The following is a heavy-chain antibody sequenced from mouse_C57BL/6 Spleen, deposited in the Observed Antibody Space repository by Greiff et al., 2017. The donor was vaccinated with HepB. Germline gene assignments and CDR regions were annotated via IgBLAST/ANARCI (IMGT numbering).Heavy chain of an antibody. D-gene: IGHD3-2*02. CDR3: ARLSSGDGDY. J-gene: IGHJ2*01. CDR1: GYTFTSYW. V-gene: IGHV1-69*01. CDR2: IDPSDSYT. Sequence: QQSCKASGYTFTSYWMHWVKQRPGQGLEWIGEIDPSDSYTNYNQKFKGKSTLTVDKSSSTAYMQLSSLTSEDSAVYYCARLSSGDGDYWGQGTTLTVSS.